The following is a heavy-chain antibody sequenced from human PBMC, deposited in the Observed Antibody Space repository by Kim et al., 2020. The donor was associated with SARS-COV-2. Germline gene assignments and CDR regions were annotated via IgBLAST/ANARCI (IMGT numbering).Heavy chain of an antibody. CDR3: ARGRAGVVPSPILGLGPYYYYYAMDV. V-gene: IGHV4-34*01. J-gene: IGHJ6*04. CDR2: VNHSGIT. D-gene: IGHD2-15*01. Sequence: SETLSLTCAVYGGSFSAYSWIWIRQAPGKGLEWIGEVNHSGITKYHPSLKSRVTISVDTSKNQFSLKLPSVTAADTAVFYCARGRAGVVPSPILGLGPYYYYYAMDVWGKETTVTVSP. CDR1: GGSFSAYS.